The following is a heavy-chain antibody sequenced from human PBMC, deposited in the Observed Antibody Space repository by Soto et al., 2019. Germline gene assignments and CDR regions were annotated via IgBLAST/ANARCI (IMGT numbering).Heavy chain of an antibody. CDR1: GFTFSSYA. D-gene: IGHD3-22*01. J-gene: IGHJ4*02. CDR2: ISGSGGST. Sequence: EVQLLESGGGLVQPGGSLRLSCAASGFTFSSYAMSWVRQAPGKGLEWVSAISGSGGSTYYADSVKGRFTISRDNSKNTMYLQMNSLRAEDTAVYYCAKDFQEEYYYDSSGYYPGTYFDYWGQGTLVTVSS. CDR3: AKDFQEEYYYDSSGYYPGTYFDY. V-gene: IGHV3-23*01.